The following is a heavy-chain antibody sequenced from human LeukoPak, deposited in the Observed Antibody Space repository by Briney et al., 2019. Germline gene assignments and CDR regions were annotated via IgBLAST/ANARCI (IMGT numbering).Heavy chain of an antibody. J-gene: IGHJ5*02. CDR1: GFTFSSYG. CDR2: IRSKANSYAT. V-gene: IGHV3-73*01. CDR3: TTSNGSVP. D-gene: IGHD1-1*01. Sequence: GRSLRLSCATSGFTFSSYGMHWVRQASGKGLEWVGRIRSKANSYATAYAASVKGRFTISRDDSKNTAYLQMNSLKTEDTAVYYCTTSNGSVPWGQGTLVTVSS.